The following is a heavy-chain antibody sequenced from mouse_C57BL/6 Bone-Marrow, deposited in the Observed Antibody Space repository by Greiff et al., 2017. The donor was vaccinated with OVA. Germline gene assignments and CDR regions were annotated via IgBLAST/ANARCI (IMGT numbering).Heavy chain of an antibody. CDR1: GFTFSSYA. CDR2: ISDGGSYT. V-gene: IGHV5-4*01. J-gene: IGHJ1*03. CDR3: ARDGYYRYFDV. D-gene: IGHD2-2*01. Sequence: EVKLMESGGGLVKPGGSLKLSCAASGFTFSSYAMSWVRQTPEKRLEWVATISDGGSYTYYPDNVKGRFTISRDNAKNNLYLQMSHLKSEDTAMDYCARDGYYRYFDVWGTGTTVTVSS.